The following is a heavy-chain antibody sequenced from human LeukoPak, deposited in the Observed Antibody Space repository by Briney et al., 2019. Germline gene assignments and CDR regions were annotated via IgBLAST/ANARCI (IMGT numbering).Heavy chain of an antibody. D-gene: IGHD4-17*01. CDR2: ISSSSSTI. CDR3: ASNIYGPHYYYGMDV. V-gene: IGHV3-48*04. J-gene: IGHJ6*02. CDR1: GFTFSSYS. Sequence: QSGGSLRLSCAASGFTFSSYSMNWVRQAPGKGLEWVSYISSSSSTIYYADSVKGRFTISRDNAKNSLYLQMNSLRAEDTAVYYCASNIYGPHYYYGMDVWGQGTTVTVSS.